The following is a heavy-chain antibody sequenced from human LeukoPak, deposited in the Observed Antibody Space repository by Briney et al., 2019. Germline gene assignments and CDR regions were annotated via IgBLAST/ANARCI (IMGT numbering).Heavy chain of an antibody. J-gene: IGHJ4*02. Sequence: ASVKVSCKVSGYTLTELSMHWVRQAPGKGLEWMGGSDPEDGDTLYAQKFQGRVTITEDTSTDAAYMELTSLTSEDTAVYYCAFSGSPESGFDYXGQGTLVTVSS. D-gene: IGHD1-26*01. CDR2: SDPEDGDT. CDR1: GYTLTELS. V-gene: IGHV1-24*01. CDR3: AFSGSPESGFDY.